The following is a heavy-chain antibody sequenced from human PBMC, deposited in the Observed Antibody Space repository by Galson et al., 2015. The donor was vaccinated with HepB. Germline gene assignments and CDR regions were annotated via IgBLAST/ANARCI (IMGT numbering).Heavy chain of an antibody. CDR1: GYNFTVYY. CDR3: AREYDYVWGSSPSGNYYYAMDV. CDR2: IDPDSGGT. D-gene: IGHD3-16*01. Sequence: SVKVSCKASGYNFTVYYIHWVRQAPGQGLEWLGRIDPDSGGTDYAQKFQGRVTMTSDTSISTAYTELSRLRSDDTAFYYCAREYDYVWGSSPSGNYYYAMDVWGQGTTVIVSS. J-gene: IGHJ6*02. V-gene: IGHV1-2*06.